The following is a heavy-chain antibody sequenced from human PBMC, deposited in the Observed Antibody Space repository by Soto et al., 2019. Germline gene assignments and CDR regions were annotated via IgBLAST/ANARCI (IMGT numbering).Heavy chain of an antibody. D-gene: IGHD6-13*01. CDR1: GYTFTSYA. CDR2: INAGNGNT. V-gene: IGHV1-3*01. J-gene: IGHJ4*02. CDR3: ARDFSVAAAGPLDY. Sequence: ASVKVSCKASGYTFTSYAMHWVRQAPGQRLEWMGWINAGNGNTKYSQKFQGRVTITRDTSASTAYMELSSLRSEDTAVYYCARDFSVAAAGPLDYWGQGTLVTAPQ.